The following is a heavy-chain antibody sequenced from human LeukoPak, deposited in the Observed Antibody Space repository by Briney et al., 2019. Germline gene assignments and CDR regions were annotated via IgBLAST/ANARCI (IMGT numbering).Heavy chain of an antibody. V-gene: IGHV4-59*01. CDR3: ARAPTEYFDY. CDR1: GGSISSYY. D-gene: IGHD4-11*01. Sequence: SETLSLTCTVSGGSISSYYWSWIRQPPGKGLEWIGYIYYSGSTNYNPSLKSRVTISVDTSKNQFSLKLSSVTAADTAVYYCARAPTEYFDYWGQGTLVTVSS. CDR2: IYYSGST. J-gene: IGHJ4*02.